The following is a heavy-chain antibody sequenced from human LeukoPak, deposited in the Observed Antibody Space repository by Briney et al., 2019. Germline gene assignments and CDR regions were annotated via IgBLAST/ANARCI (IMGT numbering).Heavy chain of an antibody. CDR2: ISGSGGST. CDR3: AKSGSKRRIITMIVVVSNDYFDY. CDR1: GFTFSSYA. J-gene: IGHJ4*02. Sequence: SGGSLRLSCAASGFTFSSYAMSWVRQAPGKGLEWVSAISGSGGSTYYADSVKGRFTISRDNSKNTLYLQMNSLRAEDTAVYYCAKSGSKRRIITMIVVVSNDYFDYWGQGTLVTVSS. D-gene: IGHD3-22*01. V-gene: IGHV3-23*01.